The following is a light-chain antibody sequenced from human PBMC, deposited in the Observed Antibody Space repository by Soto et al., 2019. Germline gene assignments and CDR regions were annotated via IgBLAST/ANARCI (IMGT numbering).Light chain of an antibody. J-gene: IGKJ1*01. CDR1: QSVSSSY. CDR2: GAS. V-gene: IGKV3-20*01. CDR3: QQYRT. Sequence: EIVLTQSPGTLSLSPGERATLSCRASQSVSSSYLAWYQQKPGQAPRLLIYGASSRATGIPDRFSGSGSGTDFTLTISRLEPEDFEVDYCQQYRTFGQGTKVEIK.